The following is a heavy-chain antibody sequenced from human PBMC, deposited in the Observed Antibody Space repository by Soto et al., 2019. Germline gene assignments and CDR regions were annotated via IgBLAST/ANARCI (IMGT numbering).Heavy chain of an antibody. D-gene: IGHD6-13*01. J-gene: IGHJ4*02. Sequence: SGGSLRLSCAASGFTFCSYGMHWVRQAPGKGLEWVAVISYDGSNKYYADSVKGRFTISRDNSKNTLYLQMNSLRAEDTAVYYCAKGRERAVRYSSSWAFDYWGQGTLVTVSS. CDR2: ISYDGSNK. CDR1: GFTFCSYG. CDR3: AKGRERAVRYSSSWAFDY. V-gene: IGHV3-30*18.